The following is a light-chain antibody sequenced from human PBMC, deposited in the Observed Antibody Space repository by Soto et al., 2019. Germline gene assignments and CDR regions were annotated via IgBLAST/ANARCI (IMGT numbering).Light chain of an antibody. V-gene: IGLV2-8*01. CDR1: SSDVGGYNF. CDR2: EVN. J-gene: IGLJ2*01. Sequence: QSVLTQPPSASGSPGQSVTISCTGTSSDVGGYNFVSWYLHHPGKAPKLMIYEVNKRPSGVPDRFSGSKSGNTASLTVSGLQAEDEADYYCSSYAGSNNIMVFGGGTQLTVL. CDR3: SSYAGSNNIMV.